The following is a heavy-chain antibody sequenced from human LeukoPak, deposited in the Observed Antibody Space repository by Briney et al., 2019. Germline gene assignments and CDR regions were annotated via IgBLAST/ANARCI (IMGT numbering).Heavy chain of an antibody. J-gene: IGHJ6*03. CDR1: GYTFTSYG. V-gene: IGHV1-18*01. D-gene: IGHD6-6*01. CDR3: ARAEYSSSSEGSDYYYMDV. CDR2: ISAYNGNT. Sequence: ASVKVSCKASGYTFTSYGISWMRQAPGQGLEWMGWISAYNGNTNYAQKLQGRVTMTTDTSTSTAYMELRSLRSGDTAVYYCARAEYSSSSEGSDYYYMDVWGKGTTVTVSS.